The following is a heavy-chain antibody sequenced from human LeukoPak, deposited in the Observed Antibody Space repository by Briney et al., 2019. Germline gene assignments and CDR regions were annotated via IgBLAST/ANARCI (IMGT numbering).Heavy chain of an antibody. J-gene: IGHJ4*02. CDR1: GGSISSYY. Sequence: PSETLSLTCTVSGGSISSYYWSWIRQPPGRGLEWIGYIYYSGSTNYNPSLKSRVTISVDTSKNQFSLKLSSVTAADTAVYYCAGRGYSYGCDYWGQGTLVTVSS. V-gene: IGHV4-59*01. D-gene: IGHD5-18*01. CDR3: AGRGYSYGCDY. CDR2: IYYSGST.